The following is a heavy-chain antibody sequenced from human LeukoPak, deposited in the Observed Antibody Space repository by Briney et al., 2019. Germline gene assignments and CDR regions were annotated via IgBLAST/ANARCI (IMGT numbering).Heavy chain of an antibody. J-gene: IGHJ4*02. D-gene: IGHD3-22*01. CDR2: ISYSGST. CDR3: ARFYYDSRGYWYYFDY. V-gene: IGHV4-59*08. CDR1: GGSITSDY. Sequence: SETLSLTCTVSGGSITSDYWSWIRQPPGKGLEWIGYISYSGSTSCDPSLKSRVTISGDSSKKQFSLKLSSVTAADTAVYYCARFYYDSRGYWYYFDYWGQGTLVTVSS.